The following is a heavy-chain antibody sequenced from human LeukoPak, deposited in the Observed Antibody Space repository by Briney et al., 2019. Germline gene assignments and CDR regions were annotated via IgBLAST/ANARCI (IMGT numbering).Heavy chain of an antibody. V-gene: IGHV3-74*01. D-gene: IGHD3-22*01. CDR2: IKSDGST. J-gene: IGHJ4*02. Sequence: GGSLRLSCAASGFTFSSYWMHWVRQAPGKGLVWVSRIKSDGSTNYADSVKGRFTVSRDNAKNTLSLQMNSLRAEDTAVYYCARDLFYDSSGYYGYWGQGTLVTVSS. CDR3: ARDLFYDSSGYYGY. CDR1: GFTFSSYW.